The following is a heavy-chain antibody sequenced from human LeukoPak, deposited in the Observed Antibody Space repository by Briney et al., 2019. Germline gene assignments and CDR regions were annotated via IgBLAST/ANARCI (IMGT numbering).Heavy chain of an antibody. D-gene: IGHD1-26*01. J-gene: IGHJ6*02. CDR3: ARDQPSGSYYYYYGMDV. CDR1: GASMSSYY. V-gene: IGHV4-59*01. CDR2: IYYSGST. Sequence: SEALSLTCNVSGASMSSYYWSWFRQPPGKGLEWITYIYYSGSTKYNPSLKSRVTASLDMSRNQFSLNLSPATAADTAVYYCARDQPSGSYYYYYGMDVWGQGTTVTVSS.